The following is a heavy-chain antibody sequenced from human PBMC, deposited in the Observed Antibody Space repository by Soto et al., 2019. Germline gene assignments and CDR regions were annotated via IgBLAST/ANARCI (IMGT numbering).Heavy chain of an antibody. CDR1: GYIFTGYG. Sequence: GSAVKVSSKACGYIFTGYGSSWLRQASGQGIEWMGWISGYDANTKYAQKFQGRVTMTRDTYTTTADMELRSLRSDDTAMYFCASVFDYAADNLNFTDSRRDGPPVTV. V-gene: IGHV1-18*04. CDR2: ISGYDANT. D-gene: IGHD2-2*01. CDR3: ASVFDYAADNLNFTDS. J-gene: IGHJ5*01.